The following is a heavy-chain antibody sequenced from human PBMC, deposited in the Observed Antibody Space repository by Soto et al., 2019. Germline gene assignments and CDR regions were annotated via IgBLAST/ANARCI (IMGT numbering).Heavy chain of an antibody. D-gene: IGHD3-3*01. CDR3: ARHPQRITIAAI. CDR2: IYSVGST. J-gene: IGHJ4*02. CDR1: GGPISDSSYY. Sequence: SETLSLTCTVSGGPISDSSYYWGWIRQPPGKGLEWIGSIYSVGSTYYNPSLKSRVTISVDTSKNQFSLKLSSVTAADTAVYHCARHPQRITIAAIWGQGTLVTVSS. V-gene: IGHV4-39*01.